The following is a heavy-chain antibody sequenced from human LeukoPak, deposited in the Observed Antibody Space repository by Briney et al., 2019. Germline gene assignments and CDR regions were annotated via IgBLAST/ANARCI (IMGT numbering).Heavy chain of an antibody. CDR1: GFTFSSYA. V-gene: IGHV3-23*01. D-gene: IGHD3-16*02. Sequence: PGGSLRLSCAASGFTFSSYAMSWVRQAPGKGLEWVSAISGSGGSTYYAGSVKGRFTISRDNSKNTLYLQMNSLRAEDTAVYNCAKECGDWSQTYYDYIWGSYRPRLGFDYWGQGTLVTVSS. CDR3: AKECGDWSQTYYDYIWGSYRPRLGFDY. CDR2: ISGSGGST. J-gene: IGHJ4*02.